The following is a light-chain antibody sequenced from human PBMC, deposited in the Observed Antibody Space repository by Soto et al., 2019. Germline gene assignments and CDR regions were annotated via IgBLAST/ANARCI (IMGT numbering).Light chain of an antibody. CDR3: CSHVGGSSPQWV. V-gene: IGLV2-23*02. J-gene: IGLJ3*02. CDR2: DVN. CDR1: SNDVGGYNL. Sequence: QSALTQPASVSGSPGQSITISCTGTSNDVGGYNLVSWFQQHLGKAPKLMISDVNKRPSGVSNRFSGSKSANTASLTISGLQAEDEADYYCCSHVGGSSPQWVFGGGTKLTVL.